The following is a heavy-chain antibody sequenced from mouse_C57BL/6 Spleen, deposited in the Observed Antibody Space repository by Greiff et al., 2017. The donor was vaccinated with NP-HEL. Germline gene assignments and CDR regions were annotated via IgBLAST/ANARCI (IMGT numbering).Heavy chain of an antibody. D-gene: IGHD2-4*01. J-gene: IGHJ3*01. CDR3: ARPYYDYDKGFAY. V-gene: IGHV1-85*01. Sequence: VQLQQSGPELVKPGASVKLSCKASGYTFTSYDINWVKQRPGQGLEWIGWIYPRDGSTKYNEKFKGKATLTVDTSSSTAYMELHSLTSEDSAVYFCARPYYDYDKGFAYWGQGTLVTVSA. CDR1: GYTFTSYD. CDR2: IYPRDGST.